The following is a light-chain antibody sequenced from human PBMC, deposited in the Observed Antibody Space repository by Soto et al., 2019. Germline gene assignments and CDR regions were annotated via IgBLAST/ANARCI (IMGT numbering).Light chain of an antibody. CDR2: AAS. Sequence: IQMTQSPSSLSASIGDRVTITCRASQAIRNNVGWYQQHPGKAPKRLIYAASDLESGVPSRFSGSASGTDFSLTISSLQPEDFATYYCLQQSSYPQTFGQGTRVEIK. CDR3: LQQSSYPQT. J-gene: IGKJ1*01. CDR1: QAIRNN. V-gene: IGKV1-17*01.